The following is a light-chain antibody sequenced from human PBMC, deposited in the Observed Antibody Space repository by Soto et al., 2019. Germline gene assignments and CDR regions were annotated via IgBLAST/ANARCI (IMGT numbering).Light chain of an antibody. CDR1: SSDVGGYNY. CDR3: SSYAGIHIV. Sequence: ALTQPPSASGSPGQSVAISCTGTSSDVGGYNYVSWYQQHPGKAPKLMIYEVSKRPSGVPDRFSGSKSGNTASLTVSGLQAEDEADYYCSSYAGIHIVFGTGTKVTVL. V-gene: IGLV2-8*01. CDR2: EVS. J-gene: IGLJ1*01.